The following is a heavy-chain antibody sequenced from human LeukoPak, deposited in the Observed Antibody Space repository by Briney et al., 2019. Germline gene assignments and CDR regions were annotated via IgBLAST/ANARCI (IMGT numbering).Heavy chain of an antibody. CDR1: GFTFSSYW. CDR3: ATPLDYYDRSDSHQGGD. D-gene: IGHD3-22*01. J-gene: IGHJ4*02. Sequence: GGSLRLSCAASGFTFSSYWMSWVRQAPGKGLEWVANIKHDGSEKNYVDSVKGRFTISRDNAKNSLYLQMNSLRAEDTAVYYCATPLDYYDRSDSHQGGDWGQGTLVTVSS. V-gene: IGHV3-7*03. CDR2: IKHDGSEK.